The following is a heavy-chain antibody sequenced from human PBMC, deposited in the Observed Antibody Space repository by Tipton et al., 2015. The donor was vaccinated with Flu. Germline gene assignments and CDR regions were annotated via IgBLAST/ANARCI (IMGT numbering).Heavy chain of an antibody. CDR1: GDSIIPYY. CDR3: ARGTPGLAAPGTRFEIDY. V-gene: IGHV4-59*01. Sequence: TLSLTCTVSGDSIIPYYWNWIRQPPGKGLEWIGYIHYSGRSNYSPSLKSRVIISVDTSKHQFSLNVISLTAADTAVYYCARGTPGLAAPGTRFEIDYWGQGTLVTVSS. D-gene: IGHD6-13*01. J-gene: IGHJ4*02. CDR2: IHYSGRS.